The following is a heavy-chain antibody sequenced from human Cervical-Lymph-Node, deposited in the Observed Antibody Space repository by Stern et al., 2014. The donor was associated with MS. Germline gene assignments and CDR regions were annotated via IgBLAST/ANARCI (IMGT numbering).Heavy chain of an antibody. D-gene: IGHD1-1*01. CDR2: INPNGGVT. V-gene: IGHV1-2*04. CDR1: GYTFTGYY. J-gene: IGHJ6*02. CDR3: ARGGSNYRYGVDV. Sequence: VQLVQSGAEVKKPGASVKVSCKASGYTFTGYYMHWVRQAPGQGLERMGWINPNGGVTKYAQKFQGWVTMTRDTSISTAYMELSSLRSDVTAVYYCARGGSNYRYGVDVWGQGTTVTVSS.